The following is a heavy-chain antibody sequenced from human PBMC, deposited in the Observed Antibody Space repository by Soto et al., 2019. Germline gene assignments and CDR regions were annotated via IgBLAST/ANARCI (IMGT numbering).Heavy chain of an antibody. CDR1: GGSFSGYY. J-gene: IGHJ4*02. Sequence: QVQLQQWGAGLLKPSETLSLTCGVYGGSFSGYYWSWIRQPPGKGLEWIGEINHSGSTNYNNPSLKSRVTISVDTSKNQFSLNLSSVTAADTAVYYCARQFKGIAMRDYWGQGTLVTVSS. CDR2: INHSGST. CDR3: ARQFKGIAMRDY. V-gene: IGHV4-34*01. D-gene: IGHD6-13*01.